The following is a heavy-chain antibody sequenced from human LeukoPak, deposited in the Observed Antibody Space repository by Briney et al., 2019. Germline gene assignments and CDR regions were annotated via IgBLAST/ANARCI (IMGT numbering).Heavy chain of an antibody. J-gene: IGHJ4*02. V-gene: IGHV1-8*02. CDR1: GYTFTSYG. CDR3: ARDRVGVGGNGWEN. Sequence: ASVKVSCKASGYTFTSYGISWVRQAPGQGLEWMGWMNPNSGNTGYVKKFQGRVTMTRDTSMGTAYMELSSLTSEDTAMYYCARDRVGVGGNGWENWGQGTLVTVSS. CDR2: MNPNSGNT. D-gene: IGHD6-19*01.